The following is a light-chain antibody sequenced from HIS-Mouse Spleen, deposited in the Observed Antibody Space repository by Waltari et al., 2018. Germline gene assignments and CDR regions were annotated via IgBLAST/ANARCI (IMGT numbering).Light chain of an antibody. CDR2: EDS. CDR3: YSTDSSGNHRV. CDR1: ALPKKY. V-gene: IGLV3-10*01. J-gene: IGLJ2*01. Sequence: SYELTQPPSVSVSPGQTARITCSGDALPKKYTYWYQQKSGQAPVLFIYEDSKRPSGIPERFSVFSSGTMATLSISGAQVEDEADYYCYSTDSSGNHRVFGGGTKLTVL.